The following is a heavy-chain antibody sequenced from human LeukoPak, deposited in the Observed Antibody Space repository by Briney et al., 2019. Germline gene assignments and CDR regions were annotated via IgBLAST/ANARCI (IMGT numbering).Heavy chain of an antibody. CDR2: INPSGGST. J-gene: IGHJ3*02. CDR1: GYTFTSYY. Sequence: ASVKVSFKASGYTFTSYYMHWVRQAPGQGLEWMGIINPSGGSTSYAQKFQGRVTMTRDTSTSTVYMELSSLRSEDRAVYYCTAVRDAFDIWGQGTMVTVSS. V-gene: IGHV1-46*01. CDR3: TAVRDAFDI. D-gene: IGHD1-1*01.